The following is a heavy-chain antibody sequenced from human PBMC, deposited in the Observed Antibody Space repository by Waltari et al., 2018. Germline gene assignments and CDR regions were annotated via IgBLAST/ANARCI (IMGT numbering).Heavy chain of an antibody. CDR2: INPSGRN. CDR1: GGSFSGYY. J-gene: IGHJ4*02. Sequence: QVQLQQWGAGLLKPSETLSLTCAVYGGSFSGYYWSWIRQPTGQGRGWIGEINPSGRNNCNPSLKSLVTISVDTSKNQFSLKLSSVTAADTAVYYCARGPPLGYSGYDSPRYRGQGTLVTVSS. V-gene: IGHV4-34*01. D-gene: IGHD5-12*01. CDR3: ARGPPLGYSGYDSPRY.